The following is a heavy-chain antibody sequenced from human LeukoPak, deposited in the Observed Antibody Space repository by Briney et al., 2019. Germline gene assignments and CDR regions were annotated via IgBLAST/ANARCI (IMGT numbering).Heavy chain of an antibody. CDR3: ARVGRGDHTWGSYSFDH. V-gene: IGHV4-38-2*01. CDR1: GYSISSGYY. J-gene: IGHJ4*02. Sequence: PSETLSLTRAVSGYSISSGYYWGWIRQPPGKGLEWIGSIYHSGSTYYNPSLKSRVTISINTSKNQFSLELRSVTAADTAVYYCARVGRGDHTWGSYSFDHWGQGALVTVSS. CDR2: IYHSGST. D-gene: IGHD3-16*01.